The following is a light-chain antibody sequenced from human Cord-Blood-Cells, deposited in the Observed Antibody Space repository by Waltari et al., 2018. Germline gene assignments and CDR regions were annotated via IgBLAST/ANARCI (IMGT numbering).Light chain of an antibody. CDR1: QDISNY. CDR3: QQYDNLLPLT. CDR2: DAS. V-gene: IGKV1-33*01. J-gene: IGKJ4*01. Sequence: DIQMTQSPSSLSASVGDRVTITCQASQDISNYLNWYQQKPGIAPKLLIYDASNLETGVPSRFSGSGSGTDFTFTISSLQPEDIATYYCQQYDNLLPLTFGGGTKVEIK.